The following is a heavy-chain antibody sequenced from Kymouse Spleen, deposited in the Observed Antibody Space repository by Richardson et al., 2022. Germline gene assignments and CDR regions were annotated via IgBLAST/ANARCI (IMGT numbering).Heavy chain of an antibody. J-gene: IGHJ4*02. CDR2: IYYSGST. V-gene: IGHV4-61*01. CDR1: GGSVSSGSYY. D-gene: IGHD1-7*01. CDR3: ARAGLELAFDY. Sequence: QVQLQESGPGLVKPSETLSLTCTVSGGSVSSGSYYWSWIRQPPGKGLEWIGYIYYSGSTNYNPSLKSRVTISVDTSKNQFSLKLSSVTAADTAVYYCARAGLELAFDYWGQGTLVTVSS.